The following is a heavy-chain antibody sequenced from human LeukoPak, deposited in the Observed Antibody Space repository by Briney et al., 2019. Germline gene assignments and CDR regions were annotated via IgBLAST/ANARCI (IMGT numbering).Heavy chain of an antibody. CDR2: IYSGGST. V-gene: IGHV3-66*01. Sequence: GGSLRLSCAASGFTFSSYAMSWVRQAPGKGLEWVSVIYSGGSTYYADSVKGRFTISRDNSKNTLYLQMNSLRAEDTAVYYCARDPGGYFDYWGQGTLVTVSS. CDR1: GFTFSSYA. CDR3: ARDPGGYFDY. J-gene: IGHJ4*02.